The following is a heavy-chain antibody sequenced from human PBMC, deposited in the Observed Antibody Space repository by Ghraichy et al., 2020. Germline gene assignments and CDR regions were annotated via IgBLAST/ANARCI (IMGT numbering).Heavy chain of an antibody. V-gene: IGHV4-38-2*02. J-gene: IGHJ6*04. Sequence: SDTLSLTCTVSAYSISSDYYWGCLRPPPENGLEWIGSIYHSGSTYYNPSLNRRVTISVDTSKNQFSLKLSSVTAADTAVYYCARISNTYYERDVWGKGTTVTVSS. CDR2: IYHSGST. CDR1: AYSISSDYY. D-gene: IGHD2/OR15-2a*01. CDR3: ARISNTYYERDV.